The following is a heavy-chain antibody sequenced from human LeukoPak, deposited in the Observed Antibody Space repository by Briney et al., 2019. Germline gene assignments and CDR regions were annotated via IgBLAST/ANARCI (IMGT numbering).Heavy chain of an antibody. CDR1: GLTFSNYE. Sequence: PGGSLRLSCVGSGLTFSNYEMNWVRQAPGKGLEWISYISTSGGTIYYADSVKGRFTISRDNAKNSLYLQLNSLRAEDTAVYYCARDDCSGGSCFSKDAFDIWGQGTMVTVS. V-gene: IGHV3-48*03. CDR2: ISTSGGTI. J-gene: IGHJ3*02. D-gene: IGHD2-15*01. CDR3: ARDDCSGGSCFSKDAFDI.